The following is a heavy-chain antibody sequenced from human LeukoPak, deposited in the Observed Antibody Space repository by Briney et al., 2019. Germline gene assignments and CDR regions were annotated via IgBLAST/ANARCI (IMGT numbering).Heavy chain of an antibody. CDR2: INPNSGGT. J-gene: IGHJ3*02. Sequence: GASVKVSCKASGYTFTGYYMHWVRQAPGQGLEWMRRINPNSGGTNYAQKFQGRVTMTRDTSISTAYMELSRLRSDDTAVYYCASAMVVASIDAFDIWGQGTMVTVSS. D-gene: IGHD2-15*01. CDR1: GYTFTGYY. V-gene: IGHV1-2*06. CDR3: ASAMVVASIDAFDI.